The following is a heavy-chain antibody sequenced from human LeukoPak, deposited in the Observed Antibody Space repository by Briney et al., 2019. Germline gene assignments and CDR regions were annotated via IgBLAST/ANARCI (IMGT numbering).Heavy chain of an antibody. D-gene: IGHD2-2*01. CDR3: ARWGDIVVVPAAHKDWFDP. Sequence: SETLSLTCAVYGGSFSGYYWSWIRRPPGKGLEWIGEINHSGSTNYNPSLKSRVTISVDTSKNQFSLKLSSVTAADTAVYYCARWGDIVVVPAAHKDWFDPWGQGTLVTVSS. J-gene: IGHJ5*02. V-gene: IGHV4-34*01. CDR2: INHSGST. CDR1: GGSFSGYY.